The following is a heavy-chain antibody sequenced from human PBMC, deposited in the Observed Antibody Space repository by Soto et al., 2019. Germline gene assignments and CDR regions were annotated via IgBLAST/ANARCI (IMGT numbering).Heavy chain of an antibody. Sequence: ASVKVSCKASGYTFTDYYMHWVRQAPGQGFEWMGRISPKSGGTNYAQKFQGRVTMTWDTSLNTAYMELSSLMFEDTAVYYCARPPGYVSDWYYFDLWGQGTLVTVSS. CDR2: ISPKSGGT. D-gene: IGHD3-9*01. V-gene: IGHV1-2*02. J-gene: IGHJ4*02. CDR1: GYTFTDYY. CDR3: ARPPGYVSDWYYFDL.